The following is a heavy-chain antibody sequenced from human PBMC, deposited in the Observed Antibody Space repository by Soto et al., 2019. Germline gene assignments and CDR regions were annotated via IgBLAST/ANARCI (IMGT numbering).Heavy chain of an antibody. CDR1: GGSISSYY. J-gene: IGHJ5*02. D-gene: IGHD3-3*01. CDR2: IYYSGST. CDR3: ARFPYYDFWSGWAYNWFDP. V-gene: IGHV4-59*12. Sequence: SETLSLTCTVSGGSISSYYWSWIRQPPGKGLEWIGYIYYSGSTNYNPSLKSRVTISVDTSKNQFSLKLTSVTAEDTAVFYCARFPYYDFWSGWAYNWFDPWGQGTLVTVSS.